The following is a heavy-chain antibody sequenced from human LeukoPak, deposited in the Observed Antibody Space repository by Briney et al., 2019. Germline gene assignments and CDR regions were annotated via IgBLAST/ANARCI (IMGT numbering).Heavy chain of an antibody. Sequence: AAVTVSCTGSGYTFTSYGISWVRQPPAQGLEWMGWINAYNGKTNYEQKHQGRVTTTTDTSTTTAYIELRSIGSDDTAVYYCARDGYYGISGYYLPPDCWGKGTLVTVSS. CDR1: GYTFTSYG. D-gene: IGHD3-22*01. J-gene: IGHJ4*02. V-gene: IGHV1-18*01. CDR2: INAYNGKT. CDR3: ARDGYYGISGYYLPPDC.